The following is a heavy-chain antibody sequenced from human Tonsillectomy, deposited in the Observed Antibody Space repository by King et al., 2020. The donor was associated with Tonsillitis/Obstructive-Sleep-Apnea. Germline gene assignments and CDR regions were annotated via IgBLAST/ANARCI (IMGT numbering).Heavy chain of an antibody. CDR2: IYPGDSDT. V-gene: IGHV5-51*01. J-gene: IGHJ6*03. CDR3: ARGEIGSGTYYYYYMDV. D-gene: IGHD3-10*01. Sequence: VQLVESAAEVKKPGESLKICCKGSGYSFTSYWISWVRQMPGKGLEWIGIIYPGDSDTRYSPSFQGQGTISADKSISTAYLQGSSLKASDTAMYYCARGEIGSGTYYYYYMDVWGKGTTVTVSS. CDR1: GYSFTSYW.